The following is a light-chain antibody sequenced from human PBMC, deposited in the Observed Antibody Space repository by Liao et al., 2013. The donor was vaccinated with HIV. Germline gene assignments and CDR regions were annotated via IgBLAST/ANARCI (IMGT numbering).Light chain of an antibody. CDR3: QTWDNSNMI. Sequence: SFVLTQPPSVSVAPGKTASITCGGSNIGSKSVHWYQQKPGQAPVLVIYYDTERPSGVPERMSGSKSGNTATLTISRVDAGDEADYYCQTWDNSNMIFGGGTKLTVL. CDR1: NIGSKS. V-gene: IGLV3-21*01. CDR2: YDT. J-gene: IGLJ2*01.